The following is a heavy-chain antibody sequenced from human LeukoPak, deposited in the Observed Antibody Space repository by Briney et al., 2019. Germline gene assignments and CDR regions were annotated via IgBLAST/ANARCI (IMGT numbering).Heavy chain of an antibody. CDR3: ARTKWELPSFDY. V-gene: IGHV4-59*01. CDR1: GGSFSGYY. CDR2: IYYSGST. D-gene: IGHD1-26*01. Sequence: PSETLSLTCAVYGGSFSGYYWSWIRQPPGKGLEWIGYIYYSGSTNYNPSLKSRVTISVDTSKNQFSLKLSSVTAADTAVYYCARTKWELPSFDYWGQGTLVTVSS. J-gene: IGHJ4*02.